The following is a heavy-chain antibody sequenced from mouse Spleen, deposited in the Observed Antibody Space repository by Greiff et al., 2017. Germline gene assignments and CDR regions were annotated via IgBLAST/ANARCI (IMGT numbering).Heavy chain of an antibody. D-gene: IGHD2-10*01. J-gene: IGHJ2*01. CDR1: GFTFSSYG. V-gene: IGHV5-6*01. CDR3: ARQGAYYGNYEPYYFDY. Sequence: DVQLVESGGDLVKPGGSLKLSCAASGFTFSSYGMSWVRQTPDKRLEWVATISSGGSYTYYPDSVKGRFTISRDNAKNTLYLQMSSLKSEDTAMYYCARQGAYYGNYEPYYFDYWGQGTTLTVSS. CDR2: ISSGGSYT.